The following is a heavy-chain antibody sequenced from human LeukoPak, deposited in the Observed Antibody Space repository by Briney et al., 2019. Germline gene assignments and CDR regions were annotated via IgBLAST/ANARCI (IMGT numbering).Heavy chain of an antibody. CDR2: IYSGGST. CDR1: GFTFSGFS. D-gene: IGHD2-15*01. J-gene: IGHJ4*02. CDR3: ARRYCSGGSCYHY. Sequence: PGGSLRLSCAASGFTFSGFSMSWVRQAPGKGLEWVSVIYSGGSTYYADSVKGRFTISRDNSKNTLYLQMNSLRAEDTAVYYCARRYCSGGSCYHYWGQGTLVTVSS. V-gene: IGHV3-53*01.